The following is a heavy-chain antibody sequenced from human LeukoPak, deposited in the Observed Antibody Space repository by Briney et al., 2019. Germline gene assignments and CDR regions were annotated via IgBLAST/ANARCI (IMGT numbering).Heavy chain of an antibody. D-gene: IGHD2-2*02. V-gene: IGHV3-30*03. CDR2: ISYDGSNK. J-gene: IGHJ4*02. Sequence: GGSLRLSCAASGFTFSSYGMHWVRQAPGKGLEWVAVISYDGSNKYYADSVKGRFTISRDNSKNTLYLQMNSLRAEDTAVYYCAREGDCSSTSCHIDYWGQGTLVTVSS. CDR1: GFTFSSYG. CDR3: AREGDCSSTSCHIDY.